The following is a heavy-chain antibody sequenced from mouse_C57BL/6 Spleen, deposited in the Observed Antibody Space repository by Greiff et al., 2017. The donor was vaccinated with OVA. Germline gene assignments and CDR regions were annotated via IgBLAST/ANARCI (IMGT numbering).Heavy chain of an antibody. CDR3: AHYYGSSYENY. CDR1: GYSFTSYY. Sequence: QVQLKQSGPELVKPGASVKISCKASGYSFTSYYIHWVKQRPGQGLEWIGWIYPGSGNTKYNEKFKGKATLTADTSSSTAYMQLSSLTSEDSAVYYCAHYYGSSYENYWGQGTTLTVSS. D-gene: IGHD1-1*01. CDR2: IYPGSGNT. V-gene: IGHV1-66*01. J-gene: IGHJ2*01.